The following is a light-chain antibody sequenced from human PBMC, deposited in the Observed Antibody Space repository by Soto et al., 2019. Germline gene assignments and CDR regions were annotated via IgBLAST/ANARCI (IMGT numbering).Light chain of an antibody. CDR1: QSIGTY. CDR2: AAS. CDR3: QESHST. Sequence: DAQMTQSPSSLSASVGESVTITCRASQSIGTYLDWYQHKPGKAPKLLIYAASSLQSGVPSRFSGSGSGTDFTLTISSLQPEYFATYYCQESHSTFGQGTKLEIK. V-gene: IGKV1-39*01. J-gene: IGKJ2*01.